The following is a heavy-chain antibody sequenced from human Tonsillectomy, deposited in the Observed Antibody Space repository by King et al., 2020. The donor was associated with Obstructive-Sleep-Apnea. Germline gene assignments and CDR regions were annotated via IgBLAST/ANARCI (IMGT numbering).Heavy chain of an antibody. J-gene: IGHJ6*02. CDR3: SSSQPRGMDV. CDR1: GFTFSNAW. D-gene: IGHD2-2*01. CDR2: IKSKTDGGTT. V-gene: IGHV3-15*01. Sequence: QLVQSGGGLVKPGGSLRLSCAASGFTFSNAWMSWVRQAPGKGLEWVGRIKSKTDGGTTGYAAPVKGRFTISRDDSKNTLYLQMNSLKTEDTAVYYCSSSQPRGMDVWGQGTTVTVSS.